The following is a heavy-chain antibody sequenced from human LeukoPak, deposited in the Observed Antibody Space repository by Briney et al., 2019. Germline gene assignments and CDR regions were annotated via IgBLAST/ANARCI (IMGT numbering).Heavy chain of an antibody. CDR2: ISGSGGST. CDR3: AKDIDGYNPHY. CDR1: GFTVSSNY. D-gene: IGHD5-24*01. V-gene: IGHV3-23*01. J-gene: IGHJ4*02. Sequence: GGSLRLSCAASGFTVSSNYMSWVRQAPGKGLEWVSMISGSGGSTFYADSGKGRFTISRDNSKDTLYLQMNSLRAEDTAVYYCAKDIDGYNPHYWGQGTLVTVSS.